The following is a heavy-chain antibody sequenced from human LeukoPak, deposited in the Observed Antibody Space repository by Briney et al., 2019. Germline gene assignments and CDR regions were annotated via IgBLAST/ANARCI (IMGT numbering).Heavy chain of an antibody. V-gene: IGHV3-53*01. Sequence: GGSLRLSCAASGFTVSGHYMTWVRQAPGKGLEWVSVTYSGGSTSYADSVKGRFTISRDNSKNTLYLQMNSLRVEDTAVYYCAGNSYNSANWFDPWGQGTLVTVSS. CDR1: GFTVSGHY. J-gene: IGHJ5*02. CDR3: AGNSYNSANWFDP. CDR2: TYSGGST. D-gene: IGHD5-24*01.